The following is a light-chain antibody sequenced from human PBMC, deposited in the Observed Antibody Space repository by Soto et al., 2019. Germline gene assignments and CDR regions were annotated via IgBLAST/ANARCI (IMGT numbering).Light chain of an antibody. J-gene: IGKJ5*01. CDR3: QQRSNWPIT. CDR1: QSVASRN. CDR2: DAS. Sequence: EIVLTQSPGTLSLSPGERATLSCRASQSVASRNLAWYQQKPGQAPRLLIYDASNRATGIPARFSGSGSGTDFTLTISSLEPEDFAVYYCQQRSNWPITFGQGTLLEIK. V-gene: IGKV3-11*01.